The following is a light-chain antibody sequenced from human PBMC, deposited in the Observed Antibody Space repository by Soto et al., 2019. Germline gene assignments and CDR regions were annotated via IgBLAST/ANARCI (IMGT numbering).Light chain of an antibody. Sequence: DIVMTQSPLSLPVTPGEPASISCRSSQSLLHSNGYNYLDWYLQKPGQSPQLLIYLGSNRASGVPYRLSGSVSCTDFKLKISRVEAEYVGVYYCMLALLPPYTFGQVTKLEIK. V-gene: IGKV2-28*01. CDR1: QSLLHSNGYNY. J-gene: IGKJ2*01. CDR2: LGS. CDR3: MLALLPPYT.